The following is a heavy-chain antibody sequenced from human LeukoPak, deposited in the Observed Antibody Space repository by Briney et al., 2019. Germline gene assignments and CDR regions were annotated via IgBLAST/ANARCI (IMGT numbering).Heavy chain of an antibody. CDR2: IKEDGSVM. Sequence: GGSLRLSCAVSGFTFTNYWMSWVRQAPGKGLEWGANIKEDGSVMYYVDSLKGRFTISRDSAQNSLYLQMNSLRVEDTAVYFCGRDLWGSYSTGSYLDYWGQGALVTVSS. J-gene: IGHJ4*02. CDR3: GRDLWGSYSTGSYLDY. V-gene: IGHV3-7*01. D-gene: IGHD6-19*01. CDR1: GFTFTNYW.